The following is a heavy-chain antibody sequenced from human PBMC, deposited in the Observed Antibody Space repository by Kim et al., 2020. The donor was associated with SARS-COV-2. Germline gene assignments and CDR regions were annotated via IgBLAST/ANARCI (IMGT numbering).Heavy chain of an antibody. Sequence: SETLSLTCTIYGGSISSYYWSWIRQPPGKGLEWIGYISYSGSTNSNPSLKSRVTISLHTSKNQFSLILSSVTAADTAVYYCARTYYGILTGLTHDYWGRGTLVTVSS. D-gene: IGHD3-9*01. CDR2: ISYSGST. V-gene: IGHV4-59*08. J-gene: IGHJ4*01. CDR3: ARTYYGILTGLTHDY. CDR1: GGSISSYY.